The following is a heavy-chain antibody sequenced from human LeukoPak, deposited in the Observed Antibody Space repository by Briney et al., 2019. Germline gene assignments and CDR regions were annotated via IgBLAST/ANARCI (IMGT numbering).Heavy chain of an antibody. V-gene: IGHV1-2*02. CDR1: GYTFTGYY. CDR3: ARDSSGYVSWFDP. CDR2: INPNSGGT. D-gene: IGHD3-22*01. Sequence: ASVKVSCKASGYTFTGYYMHWVRQAPGQGLEWMGWINPNSGGTNYAQKFQGRVTMTRDTSISTAYMELSRLRPDDTAVYYCARDSSGYVSWFDPWGQGTLVTVSS. J-gene: IGHJ5*02.